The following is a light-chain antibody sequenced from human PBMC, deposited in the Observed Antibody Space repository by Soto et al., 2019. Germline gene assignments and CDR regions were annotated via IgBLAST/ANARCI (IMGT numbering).Light chain of an antibody. V-gene: IGLV2-14*01. CDR3: SSFTSSSTYV. CDR1: SSDVGAYNS. J-gene: IGLJ1*01. CDR2: EVS. Sequence: QSVLTQPASLSGSPGQSITISCTGTSSDVGAYNSVSWYQQYPGKAPKLMMYEVSNRPSGVSDRFSGSKSGNTASLTISGLQTGDEADYYCSSFTSSSTYVFGTGTKLTVL.